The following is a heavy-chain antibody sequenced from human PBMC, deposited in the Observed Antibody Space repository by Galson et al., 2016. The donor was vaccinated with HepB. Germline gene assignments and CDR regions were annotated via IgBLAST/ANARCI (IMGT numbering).Heavy chain of an antibody. CDR2: ISSSSDTV. D-gene: IGHD3-10*01. CDR3: ARGSITGIFDY. CDR1: GFSFGGSS. V-gene: IGHV3-48*04. J-gene: IGHJ4*02. Sequence: SLRLSCAASGFSFGGSSMNWVRQAPGKGLEWISFISSSSDTVHYADSVKGRFTISRDNAKKSLHLHMSSLRAEDTAVYYCARGSITGIFDYWGQGTLVTVSS.